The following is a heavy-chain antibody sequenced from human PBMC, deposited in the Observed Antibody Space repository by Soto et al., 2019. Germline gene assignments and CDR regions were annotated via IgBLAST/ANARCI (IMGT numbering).Heavy chain of an antibody. Sequence: SETLSLTCTVSGGSISSGDYYWSWIRQPPGKGLEWIGYIYYSGSTYYSPSLKSRVTISVDTSKNQFSLKLSSVTAADTAVYYCDRAGADYSDSSGPIWGQGTLVTVSS. CDR1: GGSISSGDYY. CDR2: IYYSGST. V-gene: IGHV4-30-4*01. CDR3: DRAGADYSDSSGPI. J-gene: IGHJ4*02. D-gene: IGHD3-22*01.